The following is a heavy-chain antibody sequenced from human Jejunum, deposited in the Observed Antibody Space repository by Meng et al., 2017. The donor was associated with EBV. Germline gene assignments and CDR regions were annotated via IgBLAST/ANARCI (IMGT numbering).Heavy chain of an antibody. Sequence: QVQIQEWGAGLLKPSETLSLICTVYGESLSKYYWSWIRQPPGKGPQWIGEMNHDGRANYNPSLKSRVTTSVDTSKNQVSLKLSSVTAADTAIYYCARLIVDPIDNWFDPWGQGTLGTVSS. CDR1: GESLSKYY. CDR2: MNHDGRA. D-gene: IGHD2-8*01. V-gene: IGHV4-34*01. J-gene: IGHJ5*02. CDR3: ARLIVDPIDNWFDP.